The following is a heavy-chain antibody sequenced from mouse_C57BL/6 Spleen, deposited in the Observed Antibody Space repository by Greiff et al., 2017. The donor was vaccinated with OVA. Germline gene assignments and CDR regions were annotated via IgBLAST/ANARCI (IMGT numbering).Heavy chain of an antibody. D-gene: IGHD1-1*01. CDR3: GRDGRSYWFAY. CDR1: GYAFSSSW. J-gene: IGHJ3*01. V-gene: IGHV1-82*01. Sequence: QVQLQQSGPELVKPGASVKISCKASGYAFSSSWMNWVKQRPGKGLEWIGRIYPGDGDTYYNGKFKGKATLTADKSSSTAYMQLISLTSEDSAVYFCGRDGRSYWFAYWGQRTLVTVSA. CDR2: IYPGDGDT.